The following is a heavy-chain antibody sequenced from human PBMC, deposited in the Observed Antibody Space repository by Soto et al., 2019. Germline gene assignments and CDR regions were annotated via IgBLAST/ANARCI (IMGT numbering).Heavy chain of an antibody. D-gene: IGHD3-3*01. J-gene: IGHJ3*02. CDR2: ISWNSGSI. CDR3: AKDRSDFWIPYSKYAFDI. V-gene: IGHV3-9*01. Sequence: EVQLVESGGGLVQPGRSLRLSYAASGFSFDDYAMHWVRQAPGKGLEWVSVISWNSGSIGYADSVKGRFTISRDNAKYSLYLQMNSLRTEDTALYYCAKDRSDFWIPYSKYAFDIWGQGTMVTVSS. CDR1: GFSFDDYA.